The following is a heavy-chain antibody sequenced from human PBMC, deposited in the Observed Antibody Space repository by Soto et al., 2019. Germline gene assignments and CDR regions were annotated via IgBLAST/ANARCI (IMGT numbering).Heavy chain of an antibody. V-gene: IGHV1-3*01. D-gene: IGHD2-2*01. Sequence: QVQLVQSGAEVKKPGASVKVSCKASGHTFTSYAMHWVRQAPGQRLEWMGWINAGNGNTKYSQKFQGRVTITRDTSASTAYMELSSLRSEDTAVYYCARDYCSSTSCLNYYYYYYMDVWGKGTTVTVSS. CDR1: GHTFTSYA. CDR3: ARDYCSSTSCLNYYYYYYMDV. CDR2: INAGNGNT. J-gene: IGHJ6*03.